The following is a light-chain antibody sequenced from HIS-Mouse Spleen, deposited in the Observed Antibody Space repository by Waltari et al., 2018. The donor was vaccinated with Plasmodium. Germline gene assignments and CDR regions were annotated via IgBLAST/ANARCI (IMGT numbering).Light chain of an antibody. Sequence: EIVMTQSPATLYVSPGARATLSCRASQSVSSNLAWYQQKPGQAPRLLIYGASTRATGIPARFSGSGSGTEFTLTISSMQSEDFAVYYCQQYNNWPPYTFGQGTKLEIK. CDR1: QSVSSN. CDR2: GAS. CDR3: QQYNNWPPYT. J-gene: IGKJ2*01. V-gene: IGKV3-15*01.